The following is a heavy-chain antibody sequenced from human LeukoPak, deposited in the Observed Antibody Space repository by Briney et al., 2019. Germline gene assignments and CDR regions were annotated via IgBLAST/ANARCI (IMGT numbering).Heavy chain of an antibody. V-gene: IGHV4-59*01. CDR1: GGSISSYY. CDR3: ARVGAMYYYGSEPHWFDP. CDR2: IYYSEST. D-gene: IGHD3-10*01. Sequence: SETLSLTCTVSGGSISSYYWSWIRQPPGEGLEWIGYIYYSESTNYNPSLKSRVTISVDTSKNQFSLKLSSVTAADTAVYYCARVGAMYYYGSEPHWFDPWGQGTLVTVSS. J-gene: IGHJ5*02.